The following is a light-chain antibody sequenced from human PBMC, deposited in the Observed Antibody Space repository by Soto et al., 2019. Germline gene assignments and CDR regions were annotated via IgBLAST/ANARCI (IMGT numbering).Light chain of an antibody. CDR2: DAS. V-gene: IGKV3-11*01. J-gene: IGKJ1*01. CDR3: QQYGNSQWT. CDR1: QSVSSS. Sequence: EIVLTQSPATLSLSPGERATLSCRASQSVSSSLAWYQQKPGQAPRLLIYDASNRATGIPARFSGSGSGTDFTLTISRLEPEDFAVYYCQQYGNSQWTFGQGTKVDIK.